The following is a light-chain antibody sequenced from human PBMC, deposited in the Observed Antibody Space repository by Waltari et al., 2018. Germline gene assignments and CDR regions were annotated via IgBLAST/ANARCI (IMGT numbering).Light chain of an antibody. CDR1: ALPKQD. CDR2: RDT. J-gene: IGLJ2*01. Sequence: SYELTQPPSVSVSPGQTARITCSGDALPKQDAFWYQQRPGQAPVLVIYRDTERPSGIPERLSGSSSGTIVTLTIGGVQAEDEADYYCQSADSSGNYVVFGGGTKLTVL. V-gene: IGLV3-25*03. CDR3: QSADSSGNYVV.